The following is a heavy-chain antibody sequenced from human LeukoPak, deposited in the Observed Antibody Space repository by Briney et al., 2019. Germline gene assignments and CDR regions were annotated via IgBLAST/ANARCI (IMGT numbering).Heavy chain of an antibody. CDR1: GFTFSSYG. CDR3: AKGRVRGVILPLDY. CDR2: IRYDGSNN. D-gene: IGHD3-10*01. V-gene: IGHV3-30*02. Sequence: GGSLRLSCTASGFTFSSYGMHWVRQAPGKGLEWVAFIRYDGSNNHYADSVKGRFTISRDNFKNTLYLQVNSLRPEDTSVYYCAKGRVRGVILPLDYWGQGTLVTVSS. J-gene: IGHJ4*02.